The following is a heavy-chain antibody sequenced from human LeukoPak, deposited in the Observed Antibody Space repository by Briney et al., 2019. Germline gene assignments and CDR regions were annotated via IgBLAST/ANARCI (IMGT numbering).Heavy chain of an antibody. V-gene: IGHV4-61*08. CDR2: IYYSGST. CDR3: ARDETGTTYYYGMDV. CDR1: GGSISSGDYY. J-gene: IGHJ6*02. Sequence: SETLSLTCTVSGGSISSGDYYWSWIRQPPGKGLEWIGYIYYSGSTNYNPSLKSRVTISVDTSKNQFSLKLSSVTAADTAVYYCARDETGTTYYYGMDVWGQGTTVTVSS. D-gene: IGHD1-7*01.